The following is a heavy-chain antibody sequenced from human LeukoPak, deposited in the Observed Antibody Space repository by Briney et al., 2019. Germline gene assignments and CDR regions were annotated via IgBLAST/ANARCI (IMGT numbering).Heavy chain of an antibody. J-gene: IGHJ2*01. CDR3: ARAPGIAAAADWYLDL. Sequence: GGSLRLSCAASGFTFSSYWMSWVRQAPGKGLEWVANIKQDGSEKYYVDSVKGRFTISRDNAKNSLYLQMNSLRAEDTAVYYCARAPGIAAAADWYLDLWGRGTLVTVSS. V-gene: IGHV3-7*01. D-gene: IGHD6-13*01. CDR2: IKQDGSEK. CDR1: GFTFSSYW.